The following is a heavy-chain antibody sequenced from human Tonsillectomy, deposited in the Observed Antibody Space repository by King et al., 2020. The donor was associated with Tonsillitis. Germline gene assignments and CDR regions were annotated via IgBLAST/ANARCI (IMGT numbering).Heavy chain of an antibody. J-gene: IGHJ3*02. V-gene: IGHV3-33*08. CDR2: IWYDGSNK. Sequence: VQLVESGGGVVQPGRSLRLSCAASGFTFSSYGMHWVRQAPGKGLEWVAVIWYDGSNKYFADSVKGRFTISRDNSKKTLYLQMNSLRVEDTAVYYCARDSPLAHDAFDIWGQGTMVTVSS. CDR3: ARDSPLAHDAFDI. CDR1: GFTFSSYG.